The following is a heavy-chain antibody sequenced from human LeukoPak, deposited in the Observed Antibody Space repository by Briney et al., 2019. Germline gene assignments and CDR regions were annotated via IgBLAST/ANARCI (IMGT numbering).Heavy chain of an antibody. J-gene: IGHJ4*02. CDR2: ISSSGSTI. CDR3: ARDRSKVRGVTDY. CDR1: GFTFSTYE. Sequence: GGSLRLSCAASGFTFSTYEMNWVRQAPGKGLEWVSYISSSGSTIFYADSVKGRFTISRDNAKNSLYLQMNSLRAEDTAVYYCARDRSKVRGVTDYWGQGTLVTVSS. D-gene: IGHD3-10*01. V-gene: IGHV3-48*03.